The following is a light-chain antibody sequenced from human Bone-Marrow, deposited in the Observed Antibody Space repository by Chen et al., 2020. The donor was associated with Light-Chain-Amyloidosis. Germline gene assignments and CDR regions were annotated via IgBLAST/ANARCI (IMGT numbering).Light chain of an antibody. CDR1: QTISSNY. V-gene: IGKV3-20*01. CDR3: QQYGTSPLT. J-gene: IGKJ4*01. Sequence: EIVLTQSPGTLSLSPGEGANLACRASQTISSNYLTWYQQKFGQAPRLLIYGSSSRATGIPDRFTGSGSGTDFTRTINRLEPEDVAMYYCQQYGTSPLTVGGGTKVEIK. CDR2: GSS.